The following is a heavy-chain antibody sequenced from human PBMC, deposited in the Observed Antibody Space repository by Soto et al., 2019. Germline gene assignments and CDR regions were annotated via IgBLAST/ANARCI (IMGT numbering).Heavy chain of an antibody. Sequence: GGSLRLSCAASGFTFSVYSMNWVRQSPGKRLEWLSYISSTSGTIYYADSVKDRFTISRDNANNSVFLQMNSLRDEDTAVYFCARASHYTAYYYGMDVWGQGTTVTVSS. D-gene: IGHD4-4*01. CDR1: GFTFSVYS. V-gene: IGHV3-48*02. J-gene: IGHJ6*02. CDR3: ARASHYTAYYYGMDV. CDR2: ISSTSGTI.